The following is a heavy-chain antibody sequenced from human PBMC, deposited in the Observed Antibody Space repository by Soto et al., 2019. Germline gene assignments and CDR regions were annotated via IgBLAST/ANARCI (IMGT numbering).Heavy chain of an antibody. D-gene: IGHD6-19*01. V-gene: IGHV2-5*02. CDR3: AHIVVAGLGYYFEY. Sequence: QITLKESGPTLVKPTQTLTLTCTFSGFSLSSTRMAVGWIRQPPGKALEWLALIYWDDDKRYSPFLKRRLTSTTDTAKYQEILAMSHMEPVDTARYYCAHIVVAGLGYYFEYCRQGTRVAVST. CDR2: IYWDDDK. J-gene: IGHJ4*02. CDR1: GFSLSSTRMA.